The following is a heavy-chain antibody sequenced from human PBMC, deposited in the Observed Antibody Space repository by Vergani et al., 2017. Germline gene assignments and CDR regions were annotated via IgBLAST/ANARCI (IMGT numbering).Heavy chain of an antibody. CDR2: IHTSGST. D-gene: IGHD2-2*01. CDR1: GGSINSHNYY. J-gene: IGHJ4*02. CDR3: ASSNCSSTSCPGEIDY. V-gene: IGHV4-61*02. Sequence: QVQLQESGPGLVKPSQTLSLTCTVSGGSINSHNYYWSWIRQPAGKGLEWIGRIHTSGSTNYNPSLKSRVTMSEDTSKNQFSLKLSSVTAADTAVYYCASSNCSSTSCPGEIDYWGQGTLVTVSS.